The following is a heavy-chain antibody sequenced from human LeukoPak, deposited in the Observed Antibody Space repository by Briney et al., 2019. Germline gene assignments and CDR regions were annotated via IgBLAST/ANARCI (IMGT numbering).Heavy chain of an antibody. Sequence: ASVTVSCKASGYTFTSYGISWVRQAPGQGLEWMGRINPNSGGTNYAQKFQGRATMTRDTSISTVYMELSRLRSDDTAVYYCARVGYYESSGYYEYWGQGTLVTVSS. V-gene: IGHV1-2*06. J-gene: IGHJ4*02. D-gene: IGHD3-22*01. CDR3: ARVGYYESSGYYEY. CDR2: INPNSGGT. CDR1: GYTFTSYG.